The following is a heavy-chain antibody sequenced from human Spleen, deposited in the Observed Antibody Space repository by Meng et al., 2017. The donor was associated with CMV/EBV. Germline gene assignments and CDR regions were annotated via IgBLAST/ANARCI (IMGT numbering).Heavy chain of an antibody. Sequence: QLQEAGPGVVKPSGTLSLTCAVSGGSIRISTWWSWVRQPPGKGLEWIGEISHSGGTNYNPSLRGRVTISLDKSKNQFSPTLRSVTAADTAVYYCARDPYATGWAGWGQGTLVTVSS. CDR1: GGSIRISTW. J-gene: IGHJ4*02. CDR2: ISHSGGT. CDR3: ARDPYATGWAG. D-gene: IGHD6-19*01. V-gene: IGHV4-4*02.